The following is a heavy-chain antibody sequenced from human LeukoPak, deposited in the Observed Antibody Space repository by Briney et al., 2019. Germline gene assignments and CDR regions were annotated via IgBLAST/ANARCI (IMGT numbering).Heavy chain of an antibody. CDR2: ISSSSSYI. CDR1: GFTFSSYS. J-gene: IGHJ4*02. CDR3: ASDEGRGYYFDY. V-gene: IGHV3-21*01. Sequence: PGGSLRLSCAASGFTFSSYSMNWVRQAPGKGLEWVSSISSSSSYIYYADSVKGRFTISRDNAKNSLCLQMNSLRAEDTAVYYCASDEGRGYYFDYWGQGTLVTVSS. D-gene: IGHD3-10*01.